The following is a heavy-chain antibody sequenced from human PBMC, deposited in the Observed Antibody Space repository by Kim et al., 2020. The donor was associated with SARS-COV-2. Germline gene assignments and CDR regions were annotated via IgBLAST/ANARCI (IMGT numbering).Heavy chain of an antibody. CDR1: GFTFGDYA. CDR3: AKVRLWFGELFEPDAFDI. V-gene: IGHV3-9*01. J-gene: IGHJ3*02. D-gene: IGHD3-10*01. Sequence: GGSLRLSCAASGFTFGDYAMHWVRQAPGKGLEWVSCISWNSGSIGYADSVKGRFTISRDNAKNSLYLQMNSLRAEDTALYYCAKVRLWFGELFEPDAFDIWGQGTMVTVSS. CDR2: ISWNSGSI.